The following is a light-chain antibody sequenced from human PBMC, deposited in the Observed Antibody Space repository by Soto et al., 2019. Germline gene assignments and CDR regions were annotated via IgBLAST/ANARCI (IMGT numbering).Light chain of an antibody. V-gene: IGLV2-11*01. Sequence: QSALTPPRSVSGSPGQSVAISCAATSSDVGRYNYVSWYQHYPGKAPKLIIYDVTKRPSGVPDRFSGSKSGNTASLTISGLQAEDEADYYCCSFAGLFGGGTKVTVL. CDR3: CSFAGL. CDR1: SSDVGRYNY. CDR2: DVT. J-gene: IGLJ2*01.